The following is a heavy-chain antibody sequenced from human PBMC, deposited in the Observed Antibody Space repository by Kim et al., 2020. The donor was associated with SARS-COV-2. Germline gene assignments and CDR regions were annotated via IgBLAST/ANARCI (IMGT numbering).Heavy chain of an antibody. Sequence: GGSLRLSCVGSRFTFSSSAMTWVRQPPGKGLEWVSTIFGSGHGTYYSSSVRGRFIVSRDNSKNPLYLQMDNLRADDTAIYYCAKNVHLTSVTFLWYFDLWGRGTSVTVSS. CDR3: AKNVHLTSVTFLWYFDL. CDR1: RFTFSSSA. CDR2: IFGSGHGT. J-gene: IGHJ2*01. D-gene: IGHD2-2*01. V-gene: IGHV3-23*01.